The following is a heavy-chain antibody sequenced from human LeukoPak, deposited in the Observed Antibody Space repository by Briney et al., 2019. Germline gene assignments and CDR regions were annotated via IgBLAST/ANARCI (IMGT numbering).Heavy chain of an antibody. J-gene: IGHJ4*02. D-gene: IGHD6-13*01. CDR3: ARGYSSSLWDY. CDR1: GGSISSSSYY. V-gene: IGHV4-39*01. Sequence: SETLSLTCTVSGGSISSSSYYWGWIRQPPGKGLEWIGSIYYSGSTYYNPSLKSRVTISVDTSKNQFSLKLSSVTAADTAVYYCARGYSSSLWDYWGQGTLVTVSS. CDR2: IYYSGST.